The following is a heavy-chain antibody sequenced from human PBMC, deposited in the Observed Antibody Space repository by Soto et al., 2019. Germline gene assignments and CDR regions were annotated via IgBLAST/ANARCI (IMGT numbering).Heavy chain of an antibody. Sequence: EVQLVESGGGLVQPGKSLRLSCAASGFTFDDYAMRWVRQVPGKGLEWVSGLSWNSGTIDYADSVKGRFTISRDNAKTSLHPRMNRLKPEDTAFTYLAMAASSGWFYSLDYWGQGTLVTVSS. CDR2: LSWNSGTI. CDR1: GFTFDDYA. J-gene: IGHJ4*02. V-gene: IGHV3-9*01. CDR3: AMAASSGWFYSLDY. D-gene: IGHD6-19*01.